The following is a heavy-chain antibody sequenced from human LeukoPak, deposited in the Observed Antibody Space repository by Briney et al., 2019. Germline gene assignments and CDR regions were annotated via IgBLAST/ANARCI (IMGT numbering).Heavy chain of an antibody. CDR3: GGGAGAEDWYFDL. D-gene: IGHD6-19*01. Sequence: ASVKVSCKASGYTFTSYGLNWVRQAPGQGLEWMGWISAYNGNTNYAQKLQGRVTMTTDTSTSTAYMELRSLRSDDTAVYYCGGGAGAEDWYFDLWGRGTLVTVSS. J-gene: IGHJ2*01. CDR2: ISAYNGNT. CDR1: GYTFTSYG. V-gene: IGHV1-18*01.